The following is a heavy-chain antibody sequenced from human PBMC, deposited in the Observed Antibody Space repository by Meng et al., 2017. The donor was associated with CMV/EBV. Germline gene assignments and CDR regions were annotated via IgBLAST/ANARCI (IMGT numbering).Heavy chain of an antibody. CDR2: ISWNSGSI. V-gene: IGHV3-9*01. CDR3: AFIVVVPAANAFDI. J-gene: IGHJ3*02. Sequence: GGSLRLSCAASGFTFDDYAMHWVRQAPGKGLAWVSGISWNSGSIGYADSVKGRFTISRDNAKNSLYLQMNSLRAEDTALYYCAFIVVVPAANAFDIWGQGTMVTVSS. D-gene: IGHD2-2*01. CDR1: GFTFDDYA.